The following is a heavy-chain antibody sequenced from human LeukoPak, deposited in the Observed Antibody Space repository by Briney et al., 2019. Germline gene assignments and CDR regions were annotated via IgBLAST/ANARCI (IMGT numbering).Heavy chain of an antibody. V-gene: IGHV4-59*08. CDR1: GGSMSSYY. Sequence: SETLSLTCTVSGGSMSSYYWSWIRQPPGKGLEWIGYIYYSGTTNYDPSLKSRVTMSVDTSMNQFSLKMSSVTAADTAVYYCARHGSTSSDDYFQHWGQGTLVTVSS. J-gene: IGHJ1*01. CDR2: IYYSGTT. CDR3: ARHGSTSSDDYFQH. D-gene: IGHD2/OR15-2a*01.